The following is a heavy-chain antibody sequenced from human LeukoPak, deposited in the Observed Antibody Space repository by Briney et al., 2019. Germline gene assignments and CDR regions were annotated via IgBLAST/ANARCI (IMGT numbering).Heavy chain of an antibody. CDR1: GFTVSSNY. D-gene: IGHD3-22*01. J-gene: IGHJ2*01. V-gene: IGHV3-66*01. CDR2: IYRGGST. CDR3: AREVPYGYYYDSSRYFDL. Sequence: GGSLRLSCAASGFTVSSNYMSWVRQAPGKGLEWVSVIYRGGSTYYADSVKGRFTISRDNSKNTLYLQVNSLRAEDTAVYYCAREVPYGYYYDSSRYFDLWGRGTLATVSS.